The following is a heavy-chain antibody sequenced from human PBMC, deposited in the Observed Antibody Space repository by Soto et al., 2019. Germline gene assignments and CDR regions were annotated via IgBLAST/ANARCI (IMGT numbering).Heavy chain of an antibody. V-gene: IGHV4-39*01. Sequence: SETLSLTCTVSGGSISSSTYYWGWIRQPPGKGLEWIGSIYYSGSTYYNPSLKSRVTISVDTSKNQFSLKLSSVTAADTAVYYCASQPFGIYSGYDLGHFDYWGQGTLDTVSS. CDR3: ASQPFGIYSGYDLGHFDY. CDR2: IYYSGST. J-gene: IGHJ4*02. D-gene: IGHD5-12*01. CDR1: GGSISSSTYY.